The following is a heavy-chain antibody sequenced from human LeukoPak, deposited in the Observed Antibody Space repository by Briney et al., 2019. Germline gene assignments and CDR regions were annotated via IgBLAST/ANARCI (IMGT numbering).Heavy chain of an antibody. CDR2: INPNSGGT. D-gene: IGHD1-26*01. CDR3: ARDGDQWELLNAFDI. J-gene: IGHJ3*02. CDR1: GYTFTVYY. V-gene: IGHV1-2*02. Sequence: GASVTVSFKASGYTFTVYYMHWVRHAPGQGLEWMGWINPNSGGTNYEQKFRGRVTMTRDTSISTAYMELSRLRSDDTAVYYCARDGDQWELLNAFDIWGQGTMVTVSA.